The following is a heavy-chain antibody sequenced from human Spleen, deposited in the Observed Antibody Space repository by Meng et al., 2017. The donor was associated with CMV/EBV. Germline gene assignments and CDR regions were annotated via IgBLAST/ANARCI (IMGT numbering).Heavy chain of an antibody. D-gene: IGHD3-22*01. CDR3: TRSAYYYDSSGSY. Sequence: GESLKISCAASGFTFSSYGMHWVRQAPGKGLEWVAFIRYDGSNKYYADSVKGRFTISRDNSKNSLYLQMNSLRAEDTAVYYCTRSAYYYDSSGSYWGQGTLVTVSS. J-gene: IGHJ4*02. V-gene: IGHV3-30*02. CDR2: IRYDGSNK. CDR1: GFTFSSYG.